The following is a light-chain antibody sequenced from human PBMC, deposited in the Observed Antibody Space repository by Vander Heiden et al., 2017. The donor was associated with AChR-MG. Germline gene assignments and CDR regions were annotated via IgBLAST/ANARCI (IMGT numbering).Light chain of an antibody. CDR1: PTVSSSY. Sequence: IVLTQSPDTLSLSPGERATLSSRASPTVSSSYLAWYQQRPGQAPRLLNYGAARRATGSPDRFTGSGSGTDFTLTIGRLEPEDFAGYISQCSGHFGGGTKVQIK. CDR2: GAA. CDR3: QCSGH. V-gene: IGKV3-20*01. J-gene: IGKJ4*01.